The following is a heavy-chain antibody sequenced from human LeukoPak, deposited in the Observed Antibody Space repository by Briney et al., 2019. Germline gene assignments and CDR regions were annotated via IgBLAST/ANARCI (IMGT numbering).Heavy chain of an antibody. J-gene: IGHJ4*02. CDR2: ICGSGGPT. D-gene: IGHD2-15*01. Sequence: PGGSLRLSCAPSGFTFSNHVMSCVRQAPGRRVEWGSVICGSGGPTYYADPVTGRFTISRDNSNNTLYLQMDSLRAEGTSVYFCGKGLTTGAFCYSIVDFWGRGSLVRVSS. CDR3: GKGLTTGAFCYSIVDF. V-gene: IGHV3-23*01. CDR1: GFTFSNHV.